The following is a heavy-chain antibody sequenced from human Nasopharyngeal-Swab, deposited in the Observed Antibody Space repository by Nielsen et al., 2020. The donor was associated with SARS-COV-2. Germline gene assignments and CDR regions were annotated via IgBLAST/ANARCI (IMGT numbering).Heavy chain of an antibody. CDR3: ARGDNSGYFDY. J-gene: IGHJ4*02. CDR2: INHSGST. D-gene: IGHD3-22*01. Sequence: SETLSLTCAVYGGSFSGYYWSWIRQPPGKGLEWIGEINHSGSTNYNPSLKSRVTISVDTSKNQFSLKLSSVTAADTAAYYCARGDNSGYFDYWGQGTLVTVSS. V-gene: IGHV4-34*01. CDR1: GGSFSGYY.